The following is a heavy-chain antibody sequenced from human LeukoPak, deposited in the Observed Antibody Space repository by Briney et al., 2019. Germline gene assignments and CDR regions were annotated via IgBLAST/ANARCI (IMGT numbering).Heavy chain of an antibody. CDR2: IKQDGSEK. J-gene: IGHJ6*02. V-gene: IGHV3-7*04. CDR3: ARVDGRYYYYYGMDV. CDR1: GFTFSSYA. Sequence: GGSLRLSCAASGFTFSSYAMHWVRQAPGKGLEWVANIKQDGSEKYYVDSVKGRFTISRDNAKNSLYLQMNSLRAEDTAVYYCARVDGRYYYYYGMDVWGQGTTVTVSS.